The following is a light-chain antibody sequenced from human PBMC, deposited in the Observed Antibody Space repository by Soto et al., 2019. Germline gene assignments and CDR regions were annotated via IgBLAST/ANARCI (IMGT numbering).Light chain of an antibody. CDR1: SSDVGAYNY. CDR3: SSYTSSSTLVV. J-gene: IGLJ2*01. CDR2: DVS. Sequence: QSALTQPASVSGSPGQSITISCTGTSSDVGAYNYVSWYQQHPGKAPKLMIYDVSTRPSGVSNRFSGSKSGNTASLTISGLQAEDEADYYCSSYTSSSTLVVFGEGTKLTV. V-gene: IGLV2-14*01.